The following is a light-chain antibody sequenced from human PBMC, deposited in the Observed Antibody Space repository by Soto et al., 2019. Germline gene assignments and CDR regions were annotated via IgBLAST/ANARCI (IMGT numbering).Light chain of an antibody. CDR3: QSYDSSLIYV. J-gene: IGLJ1*01. Sequence: QSVLTQPPSVSGAPGQRVTISCTGSSSNIGAGYDVHWYQLLPGTAPKLLIYGNNNRPSGVPDRFSGSKSGTSASLAITGLQAEDEADYYCQSYDSSLIYVFGTGTKVTVL. CDR2: GNN. CDR1: SSNIGAGYD. V-gene: IGLV1-40*01.